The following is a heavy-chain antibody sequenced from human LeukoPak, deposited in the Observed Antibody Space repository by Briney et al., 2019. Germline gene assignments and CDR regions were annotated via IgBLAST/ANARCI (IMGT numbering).Heavy chain of an antibody. CDR1: GGSIRSYY. CDR2: TYYRGST. J-gene: IGHJ4*02. CDR3: ARYGGSYLSPFDY. D-gene: IGHD1-26*01. Sequence: SETLSLTCTVSGGSIRSYYWSWIRQPPGKGLEWIGYTYYRGSTNYNPSLKSRVTMSVDTSKNQFSLKLTSVTAADTAVYYCARYGGSYLSPFDYWGQGTLVTVSS. V-gene: IGHV4-59*08.